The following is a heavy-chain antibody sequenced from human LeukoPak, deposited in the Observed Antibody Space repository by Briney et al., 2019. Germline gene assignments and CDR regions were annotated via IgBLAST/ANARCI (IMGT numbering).Heavy chain of an antibody. Sequence: PSETLSLTCTVSGGSISSHYWSWIRQPLGKALEWIAYIYYSGLTNYNPSLKSRVTISVDTSKNQFSLKLSSVTAADTAVYYCVRWDSSAWFYDFWGQGTLVTVSS. CDR3: VRWDSSAWFYDF. CDR1: GGSISSHY. J-gene: IGHJ4*02. D-gene: IGHD6-19*01. V-gene: IGHV4-59*08. CDR2: IYYSGLT.